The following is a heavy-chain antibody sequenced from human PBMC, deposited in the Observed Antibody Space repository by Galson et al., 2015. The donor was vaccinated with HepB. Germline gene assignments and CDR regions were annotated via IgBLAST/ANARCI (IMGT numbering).Heavy chain of an antibody. V-gene: IGHV3-11*01. Sequence: SLRLSCAASGFTFSDYYMSWIRQAPGKGLEWVSYISSSGSTIYYADSVKGRFTISRDNAKNSLYLQMNSLRAEDTAVYYCAREALLWFRGYYYMDVWGKGTTVTVSS. J-gene: IGHJ6*03. D-gene: IGHD3-10*01. CDR1: GFTFSDYY. CDR2: ISSSGSTI. CDR3: AREALLWFRGYYYMDV.